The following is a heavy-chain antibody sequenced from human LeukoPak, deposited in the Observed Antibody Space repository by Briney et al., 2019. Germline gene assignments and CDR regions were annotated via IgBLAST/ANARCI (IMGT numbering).Heavy chain of an antibody. D-gene: IGHD5-18*01. CDR2: INPNSGGT. Sequence: ASVKVSCKASGGTFSSYAISWVRQAPGQGLEWMGWINPNSGGTNYAQKFQGRVTMTRDTSISTAYMELSRLRSDDTAVYYCARGGIQLWLYYFDYWGQGTLVTVSS. CDR3: ARGGIQLWLYYFDY. CDR1: GGTFSSYA. J-gene: IGHJ4*02. V-gene: IGHV1-2*02.